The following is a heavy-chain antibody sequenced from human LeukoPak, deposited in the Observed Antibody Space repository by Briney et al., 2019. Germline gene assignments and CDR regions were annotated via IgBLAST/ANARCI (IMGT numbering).Heavy chain of an antibody. Sequence: PGRFLRLSCAASGFTFSSYGMHWVRQAPGKGLQWVAVVSYDGINKSYLDSVKGRFTISRDNSKNTLFLQMNSLGAEDTAVYYCAKDKSAGGDSLDYWGQGTLVTVSS. CDR3: AKDKSAGGDSLDY. J-gene: IGHJ4*02. CDR1: GFTFSSYG. D-gene: IGHD2-21*02. CDR2: VSYDGINK. V-gene: IGHV3-30*18.